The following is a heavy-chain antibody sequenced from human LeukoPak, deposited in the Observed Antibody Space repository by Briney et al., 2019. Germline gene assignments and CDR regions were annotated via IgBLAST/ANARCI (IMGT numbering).Heavy chain of an antibody. CDR2: ISASGGTT. V-gene: IGHV3-23*01. CDR1: QLTFNRYV. J-gene: IGHJ2*01. D-gene: IGHD4-17*01. CDR3: ATLYGDYNWYFDL. Sequence: GGSLRLSCTSSQLTFNRYVMAWVRQAPGKGLEWISTISASGGTTYYADSVQGRFTISRDNSKNTLYLQMNSLRAEDTAVYYCATLYGDYNWYFDLWGRGTLVTVSS.